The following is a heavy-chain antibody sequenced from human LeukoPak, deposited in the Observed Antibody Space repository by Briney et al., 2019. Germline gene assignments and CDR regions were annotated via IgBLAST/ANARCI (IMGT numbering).Heavy chain of an antibody. CDR1: GGSINSHY. D-gene: IGHD3-10*01. V-gene: IGHV4-59*11. CDR3: ASRPADTTWYGVFDY. CDR2: IFNTGNT. J-gene: IGHJ4*02. Sequence: SETLSLTCSVSGGSINSHYGSWIRQPPGKRLEWIGYIFNTGNTNYNPSLASRVTMSVDTSRAQFFLRLSPVTAADTAIYYCASRPADTTWYGVFDYRSQGTLVTVSS.